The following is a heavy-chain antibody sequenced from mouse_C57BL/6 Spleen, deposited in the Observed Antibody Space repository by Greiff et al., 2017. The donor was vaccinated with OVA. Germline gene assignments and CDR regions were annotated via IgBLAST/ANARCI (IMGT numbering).Heavy chain of an antibody. Sequence: VQLQQPGPELVKPGASVKISCKASGYAFSSSWMHWVKQRPGQGLEWIGRIYPADGDTNYNEKFKGKATLTADKSSSTAYMQLSSLTSEDSAVYFCARRIGDLPFAYWGKGTLVTVSA. CDR2: IYPADGDT. D-gene: IGHD2-13*01. CDR3: ARRIGDLPFAY. CDR1: GYAFSSSW. J-gene: IGHJ3*01. V-gene: IGHV1-82*01.